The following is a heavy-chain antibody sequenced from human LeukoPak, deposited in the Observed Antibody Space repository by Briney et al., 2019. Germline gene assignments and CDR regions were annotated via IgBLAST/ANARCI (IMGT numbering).Heavy chain of an antibody. Sequence: GESLKISCKGSGYSFTTYWIGWVRQMRGKGVGWMGIIYPTDSTAHYNPSFQGQVTISADKSISTACLQWSSLKASDTAMYYCARQRQFINYYDSSGSFDYWGQGTLVTVSS. CDR1: GYSFTTYW. V-gene: IGHV5-51*01. J-gene: IGHJ4*02. D-gene: IGHD3-22*01. CDR2: IYPTDSTA. CDR3: ARQRQFINYYDSSGSFDY.